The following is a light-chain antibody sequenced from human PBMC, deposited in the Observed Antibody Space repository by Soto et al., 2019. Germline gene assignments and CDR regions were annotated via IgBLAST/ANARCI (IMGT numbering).Light chain of an antibody. Sequence: EIVLTQSTGTLSLSPGERATLSCRASQSFSSSYLAWYQQKPGQAPRLLIYGASSRATGIPDRFCGSGSGTDFTLTISRLEPEDFAVYYCQQYGSSPFTFGPGTTVDIK. CDR1: QSFSSSY. CDR2: GAS. CDR3: QQYGSSPFT. J-gene: IGKJ3*01. V-gene: IGKV3-20*01.